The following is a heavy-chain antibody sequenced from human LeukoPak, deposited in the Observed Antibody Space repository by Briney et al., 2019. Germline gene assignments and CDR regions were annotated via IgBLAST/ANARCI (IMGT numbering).Heavy chain of an antibody. CDR1: GYTFTSYD. J-gene: IGHJ4*02. CDR3: ARSYSGSYQSDY. V-gene: IGHV1-8*03. D-gene: IGHD1-26*01. CDR2: MNPNSGNT. Sequence: ASVKVSCKASGYTFTSYDINWVRQATGQGLEWMGWMNPNSGNTGYAQKFQGRVTITRNTSISTAYMELSSLRSEDTAVYYCARSYSGSYQSDYWGQGTLATVSS.